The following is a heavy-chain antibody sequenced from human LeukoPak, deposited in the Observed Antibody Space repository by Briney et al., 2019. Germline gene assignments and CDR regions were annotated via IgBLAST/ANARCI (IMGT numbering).Heavy chain of an antibody. CDR1: GFTVSSNY. CDR2: IYSGGNT. J-gene: IGHJ3*02. V-gene: IGHV3-53*01. CDR3: ARVVVGATLGAFDI. D-gene: IGHD1-26*01. Sequence: PGGSLRLSCAASGFTVSSNYMSWVRQAPGKGLEWVSVIYSGGNTYYADSVKGRFTISRDNSKNTPYPQMNSLRAEDTAVYYCARVVVGATLGAFDIWGQGTMVTVSS.